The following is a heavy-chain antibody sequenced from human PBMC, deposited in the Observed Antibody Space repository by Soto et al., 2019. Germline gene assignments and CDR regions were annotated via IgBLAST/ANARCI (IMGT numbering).Heavy chain of an antibody. V-gene: IGHV4-61*01. J-gene: IGHJ4*02. Sequence: SETLSLTCTVSGGSVSSGSYYWSWIRQPPGKGLEWIGYIYYSGSTNYNPSLKSRVTISVDKSKNQFSLKLMSVSAADTAVYYCGRLEGLATISYYFDYWGQGALVTVSS. D-gene: IGHD3-9*01. CDR2: IYYSGST. CDR3: GRLEGLATISYYFDY. CDR1: GGSVSSGSYY.